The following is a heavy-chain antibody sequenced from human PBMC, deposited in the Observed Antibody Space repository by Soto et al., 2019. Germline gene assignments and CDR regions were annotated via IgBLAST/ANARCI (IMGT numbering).Heavy chain of an antibody. Sequence: QVQLQESGPGLVKPSETLSLTCTVSGGSISSYYWSWIRQPPGKGLEWIGYIYYSGSTNYNPSLKSRVTMSVDTSKNQFSLKLSSVPAADTAVYYCARQNGVKAVAGILFDYWGQGTLVTVSS. D-gene: IGHD6-19*01. V-gene: IGHV4-59*08. CDR1: GGSISSYY. J-gene: IGHJ4*02. CDR2: IYYSGST. CDR3: ARQNGVKAVAGILFDY.